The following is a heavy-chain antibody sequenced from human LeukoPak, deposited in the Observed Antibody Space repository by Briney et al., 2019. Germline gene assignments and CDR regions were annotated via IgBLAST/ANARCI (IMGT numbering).Heavy chain of an antibody. CDR1: GGSISSYY. V-gene: IGHV4-59*01. CDR2: IYYSGST. D-gene: IGHD5-24*01. Sequence: SETLSLTCTASGGSISSYYWSWIRKPPGKGLEWIGFIYYSGSTTYNPSLKSRVTISVDTSKNQFSLKLSPAPAADTAVYYWARSGGDDAYNSGSFDSWGQGTLVTVSS. CDR3: ARSGGDDAYNSGSFDS. J-gene: IGHJ4*02.